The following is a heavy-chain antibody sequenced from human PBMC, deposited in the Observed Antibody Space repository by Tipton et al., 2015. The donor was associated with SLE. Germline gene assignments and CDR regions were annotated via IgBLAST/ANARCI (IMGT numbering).Heavy chain of an antibody. CDR1: GGSISSYY. D-gene: IGHD1-26*01. J-gene: IGHJ4*02. Sequence: TLSLTCTVSGGSISSYYWSWIRQPPGEGMEWIGYIYYSGSTNYNPSLKSRVTISVDTSKNQFSLKLSSVTAADTAVYYCARDSARGGSLDYWGQGTLVTVSS. CDR3: ARDSARGGSLDY. CDR2: IYYSGST. V-gene: IGHV4-59*01.